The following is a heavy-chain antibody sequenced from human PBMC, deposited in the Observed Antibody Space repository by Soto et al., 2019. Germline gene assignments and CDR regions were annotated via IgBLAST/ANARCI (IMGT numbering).Heavy chain of an antibody. Sequence: QVQLGQSGAEVKKPGASVKVSCKASDKTFLSYGISWVRQGPGQGLEWMVWISPYNGNTNYAQKLQGRVTMTTDTSTSTAYMELRSLRSEDTDVYYCATQIDTVMVFRDWGQGTLVTVSS. CDR2: ISPYNGNT. D-gene: IGHD5-18*01. CDR1: DKTFLSYG. J-gene: IGHJ4*02. CDR3: ATQIDTVMVFRD. V-gene: IGHV1-18*01.